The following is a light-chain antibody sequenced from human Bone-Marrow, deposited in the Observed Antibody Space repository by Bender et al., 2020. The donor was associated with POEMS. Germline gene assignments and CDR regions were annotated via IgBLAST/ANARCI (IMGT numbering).Light chain of an antibody. V-gene: IGLV1-44*01. CDR1: SSKFGSYP. Sequence: QSVLTQPPSASGTPGQRVTISFSGSSSKFGSYPVNWYQQLPGAAPKLVIFNNSQRPSGVPDRFSGSNSGTSASLAIRGLLSDDEADFYCATWDDSLNGWVFGGGTKLTVL. CDR3: ATWDDSLNGWV. J-gene: IGLJ3*02. CDR2: NNS.